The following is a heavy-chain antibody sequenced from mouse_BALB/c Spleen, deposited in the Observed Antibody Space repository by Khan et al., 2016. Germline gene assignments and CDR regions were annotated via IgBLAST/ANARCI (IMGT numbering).Heavy chain of an antibody. J-gene: IGHJ3*01. V-gene: IGHV10S3*01. CDR2: IRSKSNNYAT. CDR1: GFTFNTNA. Sequence: EVQLVETGGGLVQPRGSLKLSWAASGFTFNTNAMNWVRQAPGKGLEWVSRIRSKSNNYATYYADSVKDRFTISRDDSQSMLYLQMNNLKTEDTAMYYCVRDTPFAYWGQGTLVTVSA. CDR3: VRDTPFAY.